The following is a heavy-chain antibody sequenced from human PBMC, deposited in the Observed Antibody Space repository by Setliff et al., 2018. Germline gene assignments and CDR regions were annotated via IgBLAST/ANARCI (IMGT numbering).Heavy chain of an antibody. Sequence: SWETLSLTCTVSGGSISSHYWSWIRQPPGKGLEWIGYIYYSGSTNYNPSLKSRVTISVDTSKNQFSLKLSSVTAADTAVYYCASGVPNYDFWSGYYTGSYWFDPWGQGTLVTVSS. CDR2: IYYSGST. CDR1: GGSISSHY. D-gene: IGHD3-3*01. V-gene: IGHV4-59*11. CDR3: ASGVPNYDFWSGYYTGSYWFDP. J-gene: IGHJ5*02.